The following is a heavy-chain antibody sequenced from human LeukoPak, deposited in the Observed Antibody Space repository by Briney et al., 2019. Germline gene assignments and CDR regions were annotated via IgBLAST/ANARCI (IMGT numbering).Heavy chain of an antibody. CDR2: INPSGGST. V-gene: IGHV1-46*01. D-gene: IGHD3-10*01. CDR1: GYTFTSYY. J-gene: IGHJ6*02. CDR3: ARDLCCGITMVRGVMGDYYYYYGMDV. Sequence: ASVKVSCKASGYTFTSYYMHWVRQAPGQGLEWMGIINPSGGSTSYAQKFQGRVTMTRDTSTSTVYMELSSLRSEDTAVYYCARDLCCGITMVRGVMGDYYYYYGMDVWGQGTTVTVSS.